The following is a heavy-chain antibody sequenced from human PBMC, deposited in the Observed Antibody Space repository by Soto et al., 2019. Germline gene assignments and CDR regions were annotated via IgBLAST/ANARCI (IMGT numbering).Heavy chain of an antibody. J-gene: IGHJ5*02. CDR3: ARDSLPYGDYRVGWFDP. V-gene: IGHV1-3*01. Sequence: KFQGRVTITRDTSASTAYMELSSLRSEDTAVYYCARDSLPYGDYRVGWFDPWGQGTLVTVSS. D-gene: IGHD4-17*01.